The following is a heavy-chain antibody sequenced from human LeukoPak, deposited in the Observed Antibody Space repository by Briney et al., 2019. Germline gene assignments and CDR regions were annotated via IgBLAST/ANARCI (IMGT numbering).Heavy chain of an antibody. J-gene: IGHJ4*02. Sequence: GESLKISCKGSGYSFTSYWIGWVRQMPGKGLEWMGIIYPGDSGTRYSPSFQGQVTISADKSISTAYLQWSSLKASDTAMYYCARLCPLAGGGESTPPNYGGEETLVPVSS. CDR1: GYSFTSYW. D-gene: IGHD3-16*01. CDR2: IYPGDSGT. V-gene: IGHV5-51*01. CDR3: ARLCPLAGGGESTPPNY.